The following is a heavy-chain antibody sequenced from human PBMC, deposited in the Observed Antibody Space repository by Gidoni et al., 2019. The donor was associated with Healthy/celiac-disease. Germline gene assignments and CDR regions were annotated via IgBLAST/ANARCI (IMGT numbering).Heavy chain of an antibody. CDR1: GGSFSGYY. CDR2: INHSRST. D-gene: IGHD5-12*01. V-gene: IGHV4-34*01. J-gene: IGHJ4*02. CDR3: SRGAYSGNTLGDFDY. Sequence: QVQLQQWGAGLLKLSETLSLTCAVYGGSFSGYYWSWISQPPGKGLEWIGEINHSRSTKYNPFLKSRVTILVDTSKNQFSLKLSSVTAAVTAVYYCSRGAYSGNTLGDFDYWGQGTLVTVSS.